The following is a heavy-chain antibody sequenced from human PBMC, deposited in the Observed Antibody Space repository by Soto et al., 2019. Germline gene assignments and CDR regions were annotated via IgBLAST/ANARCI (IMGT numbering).Heavy chain of an antibody. V-gene: IGHV4-39*01. Sequence: QLQLQESGPGLVKPSETLSLTCTVSGGSISSSSYYWGWIRQPPGKGLEWIGSIYYSGSTYYNPSLKGRVTISVDTSKNQFSLKLSSVTAAVSAVYYCARRLYYDSSGFEGGGMDVWGQGTTVTVSS. CDR1: GGSISSSSYY. J-gene: IGHJ6*02. D-gene: IGHD3-22*01. CDR2: IYYSGST. CDR3: ARRLYYDSSGFEGGGMDV.